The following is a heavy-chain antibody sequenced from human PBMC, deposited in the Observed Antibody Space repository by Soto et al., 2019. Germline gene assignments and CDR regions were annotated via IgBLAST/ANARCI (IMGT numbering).Heavy chain of an antibody. CDR2: IYYSGST. V-gene: IGHV4-39*01. D-gene: IGHD3-16*01. CDR3: ARHLLEDDYVWGSYPPGWFDP. Sequence: SETLSLTCTVSGGSISSSSYYWGWIRQPPGKGLEWIGSIYYSGSTYYNPSLKSRVTISVDTSKNQFSLKLSSVTAADTAVYYCARHLLEDDYVWGSYPPGWFDPWGQGTLVTVSS. J-gene: IGHJ5*02. CDR1: GGSISSSSYY.